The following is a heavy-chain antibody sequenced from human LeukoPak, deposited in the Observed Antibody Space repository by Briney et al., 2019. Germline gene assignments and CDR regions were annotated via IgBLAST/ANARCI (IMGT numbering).Heavy chain of an antibody. Sequence: ASVKVSCKASGYTFTIYYMHWVRQAPGQGLEWMGIINPSGGSTSYAQKFQGRVTMTRDTSTSTVYMELSSLRSEDTAVYYCARDGGGSNPSYYYYGMDVWGQGTTVTVSS. CDR3: ARDGGGSNPSYYYYGMDV. CDR1: GYTFTIYY. V-gene: IGHV1-46*01. J-gene: IGHJ6*02. D-gene: IGHD1-26*01. CDR2: INPSGGST.